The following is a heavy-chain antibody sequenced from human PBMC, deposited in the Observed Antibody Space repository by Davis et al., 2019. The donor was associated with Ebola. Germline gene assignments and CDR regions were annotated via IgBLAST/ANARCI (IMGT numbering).Heavy chain of an antibody. CDR1: GGSISSSSYY. D-gene: IGHD2-15*01. J-gene: IGHJ4*02. CDR2: IYYSGST. V-gene: IGHV4-39*01. CDR3: ARYCSGGSCHDY. Sequence: GSLRLSCTVSGGSISSSSYYWGWIRQPPGKGLEWIGSIYYSGSTYYNPSLKSRVTISVDTSKNQFSLKLSSVTAADTAVYYCARYCSGGSCHDYWGQGTLVTVSS.